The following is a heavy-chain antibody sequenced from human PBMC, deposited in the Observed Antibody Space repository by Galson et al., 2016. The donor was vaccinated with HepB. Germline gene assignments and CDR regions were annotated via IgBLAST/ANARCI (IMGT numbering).Heavy chain of an antibody. CDR1: GGSIRSGGYY. V-gene: IGHV4-31*03. CDR2: IYYSGCT. D-gene: IGHD3-10*01. Sequence: TLSLTCTVSGGSIRSGGYYWSWIRQYPGKGLEWIGCIYYSGCTYYNPSLKSRVTISLDTSNNQFSLKLSSVTAADTAVYYCARANYYGSGSYMGSWVDPWGQGTLVTVSS. CDR3: ARANYYGSGSYMGSWVDP. J-gene: IGHJ5*02.